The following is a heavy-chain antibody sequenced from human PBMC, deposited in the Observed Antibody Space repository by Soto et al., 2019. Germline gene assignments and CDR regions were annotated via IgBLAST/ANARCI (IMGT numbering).Heavy chain of an antibody. CDR3: ARGVRLFRGSFDP. CDR2: INHNTNT. J-gene: IGHJ5*02. V-gene: IGHV4-34*01. Sequence: QVHLQQWGAGLLKPSETLSLTCAVYGGSFSDTYWNWFRQPPGKGLEWIGEINHNTNTIYNPSLTSRGTXSXDXXKNHCSLKLTSVTAADTAVYYCARGVRLFRGSFDPWGQGTLVTVSS. D-gene: IGHD2-15*01. CDR1: GGSFSDTY.